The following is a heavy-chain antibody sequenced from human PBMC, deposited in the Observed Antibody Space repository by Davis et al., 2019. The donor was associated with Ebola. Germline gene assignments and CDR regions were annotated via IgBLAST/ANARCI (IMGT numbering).Heavy chain of an antibody. D-gene: IGHD5-18*01. CDR3: ARVGYSYGADY. V-gene: IGHV3-64*01. CDR2: ISSNGGST. CDR1: GFTFSSYA. Sequence: GSLRLSCAASGFTFSSYAMHWVRQAPGKGLEYVSAISSNGGSTYYANSVKGRFTISRDNSKNTLYLQMGSLRAEDMAVYYCARVGYSYGADYWGQGTLVTVSS. J-gene: IGHJ4*02.